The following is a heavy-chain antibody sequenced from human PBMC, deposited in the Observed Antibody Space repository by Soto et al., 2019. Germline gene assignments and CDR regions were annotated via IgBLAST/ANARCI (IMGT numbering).Heavy chain of an antibody. D-gene: IGHD6-19*01. CDR2: IIPILGIA. V-gene: IGHV1-69*02. CDR1: GGTFSSYT. CDR3: ARSLEAGHAFDI. Sequence: SVKVSCKASGGTFSSYTISWVRQAPGQGLEWMGRIIPILGIANYAQKFQGRVTITADKSTSTAYMELSSLRSEDTAVYYCARSLEAGHAFDIWAKRTMVTVSS. J-gene: IGHJ3*02.